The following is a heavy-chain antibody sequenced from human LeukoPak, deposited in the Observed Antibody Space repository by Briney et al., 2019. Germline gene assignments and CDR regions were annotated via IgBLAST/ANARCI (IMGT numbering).Heavy chain of an antibody. CDR2: IRYDGSNQ. D-gene: IGHD3-10*01. J-gene: IGHJ4*02. Sequence: GGSLRLSCAASGFTFSSYGMHWVRQAPGKGLEWVTLIRYDGSNQWYADSMKGRFTISRENSKNPLYLQMSSLGAEDTAVYYCARDRGTTLVRGLFTPGFFDYWGQGTLVTVSS. V-gene: IGHV3-30*02. CDR1: GFTFSSYG. CDR3: ARDRGTTLVRGLFTPGFFDY.